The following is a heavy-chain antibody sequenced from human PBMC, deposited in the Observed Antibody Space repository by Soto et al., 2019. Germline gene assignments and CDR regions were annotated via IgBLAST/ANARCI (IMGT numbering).Heavy chain of an antibody. V-gene: IGHV3-21*01. CDR2: ISSSSSYI. Sequence: EVQLLESGGGLVQPGGSLGLSCAASGFTFSSYSMNWVRQAPGKGLEWVSSISSSSSYIYYADSVKGRFTISRDNAKNSLYLQMNSLRAEDTAVYYCARGSSSLPYYYYGMDVWGQGTTVTVSS. CDR1: GFTFSSYS. CDR3: ARGSSSLPYYYYGMDV. J-gene: IGHJ6*02. D-gene: IGHD6-13*01.